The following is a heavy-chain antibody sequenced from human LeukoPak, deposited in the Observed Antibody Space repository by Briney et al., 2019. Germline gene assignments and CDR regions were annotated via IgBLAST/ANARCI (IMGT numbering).Heavy chain of an antibody. CDR2: IYYSGST. CDR1: GGSISTTSYY. D-gene: IGHD6-6*01. Sequence: PSETLSLTCTVSGGSISTTSYYWAWIRQHPGKGLEWIGYIYYSGSTYYNPSLKSRVTISVDTSKNQFSLKLSSVTAADTAVYYCARDTTGPLISSIAARYFDYWGQGTLVTVSS. J-gene: IGHJ4*02. V-gene: IGHV4-31*03. CDR3: ARDTTGPLISSIAARYFDY.